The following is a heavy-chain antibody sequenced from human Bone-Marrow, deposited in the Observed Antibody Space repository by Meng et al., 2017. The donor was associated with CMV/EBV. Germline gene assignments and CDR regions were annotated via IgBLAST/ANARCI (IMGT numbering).Heavy chain of an antibody. Sequence: SRFSFSSSWVRWVCRAPGKGLEWVSAISGSGGSTYYADSVKGRFTISRDNSKNTLYLQMNSLRAEDTAVYYCAKDSSFIAAKHFDYWGQGTLVTVSS. V-gene: IGHV3-23*01. CDR2: ISGSGGST. CDR1: RFSFSSSW. D-gene: IGHD6-13*01. J-gene: IGHJ4*02. CDR3: AKDSSFIAAKHFDY.